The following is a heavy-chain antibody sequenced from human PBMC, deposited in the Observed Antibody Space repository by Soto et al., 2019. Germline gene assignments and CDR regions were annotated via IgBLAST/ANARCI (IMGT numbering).Heavy chain of an antibody. CDR1: GFIFSSYG. D-gene: IGHD4-4*01. CDR2: IWYDGSNR. CDR3: ARDRSTVRAYCDF. V-gene: IGHV3-33*01. Sequence: QVQLAESGGGVVQPGRSLRLSCAASGFIFSSYGMHWVRQAPGKGLEWVAVIWYDGSNRHYADSVKGRFTISRDNSKNTVHLQMNSLRVDDTAVYYCARDRSTVRAYCDFWGQGTLVTVSS. J-gene: IGHJ4*02.